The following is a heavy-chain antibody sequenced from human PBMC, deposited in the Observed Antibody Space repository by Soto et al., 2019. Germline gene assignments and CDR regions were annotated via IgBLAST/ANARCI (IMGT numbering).Heavy chain of an antibody. J-gene: IGHJ4*02. CDR1: GLTFSSYA. D-gene: IGHD3-22*01. CDR3: ARQFADSSGYLDY. CDR2: ISYDGSNK. Sequence: QVQLVESGGGVVQPGRSLRLSCAASGLTFSSYAMHWVRQAPGKGLEWVAVISYDGSNKYYADSVKGRFTISRDNSKNTLYLQMNSLRAEDTAVYYCARQFADSSGYLDYWGQGTLVTVSS. V-gene: IGHV3-30-3*01.